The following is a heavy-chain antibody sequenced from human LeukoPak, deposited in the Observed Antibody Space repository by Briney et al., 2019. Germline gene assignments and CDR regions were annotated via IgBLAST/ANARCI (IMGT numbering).Heavy chain of an antibody. V-gene: IGHV3-21*01. CDR1: GFTFSNYN. Sequence: GGSLRLSCAASGFTFSNYNMNWVRQAPGKGLEWVSSISSSSSYIYYADSLRGRFTISRDNAENSLYLQMISLRAEDTAVYYWGKGRDGSQSPIDYWGQGTLVTVSS. CDR3: GKGRDGSQSPIDY. CDR2: ISSSSSYI. D-gene: IGHD5-24*01. J-gene: IGHJ4*02.